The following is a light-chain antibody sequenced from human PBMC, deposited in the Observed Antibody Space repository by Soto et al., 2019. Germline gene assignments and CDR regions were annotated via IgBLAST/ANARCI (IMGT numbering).Light chain of an antibody. Sequence: DFVITHCRHSLAVSLGERATINFKCSQSLLNTSKNKNHLDWYEQRPGKPPQLLIYWASTRESGVPERFSGSGSGTDFTLTISRLEPEDFEVYYCQHYETSPQAFGQGTKVDIK. J-gene: IGKJ1*01. CDR3: QHYETSPQA. CDR2: WAS. CDR1: QSLLNTSKNKNH. V-gene: IGKV4-1*01.